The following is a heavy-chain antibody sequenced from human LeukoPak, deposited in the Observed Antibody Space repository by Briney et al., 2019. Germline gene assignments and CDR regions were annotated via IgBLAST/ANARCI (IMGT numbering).Heavy chain of an antibody. Sequence: GASVKVSCKASGYTFTGHYMHWVRQAPGQGLEWMGWINPNSGGTIYAQKFQGRVTMTRDTSISTAYMELSRLRSDDSAVYYCASLNLPDSSGYYDDWGQGTLVTVSS. CDR2: INPNSGGT. V-gene: IGHV1-2*02. CDR1: GYTFTGHY. D-gene: IGHD3-22*01. J-gene: IGHJ4*02. CDR3: ASLNLPDSSGYYDD.